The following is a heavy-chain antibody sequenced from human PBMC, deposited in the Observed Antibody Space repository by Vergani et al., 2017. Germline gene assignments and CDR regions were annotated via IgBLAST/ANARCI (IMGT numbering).Heavy chain of an antibody. D-gene: IGHD6-19*01. CDR1: FDSIRNLY. Sequence: QVQLQESGPGLVKSSETLSLTCSVSFDSIRNLYCNWIRQPPGKGLEWIGSIPYSENTNYNPSLKTRVTISVETSKNQFSLTLTSVTAADTAVYYCASDTHSGQRADRWGQGILVTVTS. J-gene: IGHJ5*02. V-gene: IGHV4-59*11. CDR2: IPYSENT. CDR3: ASDTHSGQRADR.